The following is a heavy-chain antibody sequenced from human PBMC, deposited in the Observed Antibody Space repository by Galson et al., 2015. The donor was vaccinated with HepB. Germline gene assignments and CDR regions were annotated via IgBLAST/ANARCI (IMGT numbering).Heavy chain of an antibody. D-gene: IGHD3-10*01. J-gene: IGHJ4*02. V-gene: IGHV1-3*01. CDR3: ARDARLFTMVRGVPVGTFDY. CDR2: INAGNGNT. Sequence: SCKASGYTFTSYAMHWVRQAPGQRLEWMGWINAGNGNTKYSQKFQGRVTITRDTSASTAYMELSSLRSEDTAVYYCARDARLFTMVRGVPVGTFDYWGQGTLVTVSS. CDR1: GYTFTSYA.